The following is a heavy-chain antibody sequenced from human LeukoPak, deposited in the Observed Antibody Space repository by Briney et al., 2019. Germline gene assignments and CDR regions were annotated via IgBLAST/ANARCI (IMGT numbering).Heavy chain of an antibody. CDR3: ARRGYYYYYYYMDV. J-gene: IGHJ6*03. CDR1: GYTFTSYG. Sequence: ASVKVSCKASGYTFTSYGISWVRQATGQGLEWMGWMNPNSGNTGYAQKFQGRVTITRNTSISTAYMELSSPRSEDTAVYYCARRGYYYYYYYMDVWGKGTTVTVSS. D-gene: IGHD3-10*01. CDR2: MNPNSGNT. V-gene: IGHV1-8*03.